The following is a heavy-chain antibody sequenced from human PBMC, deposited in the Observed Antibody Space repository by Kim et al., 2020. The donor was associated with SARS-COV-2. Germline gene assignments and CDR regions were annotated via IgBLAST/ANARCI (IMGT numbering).Heavy chain of an antibody. CDR2: IYYSGST. CDR1: GGSISSSNYY. V-gene: IGHV4-39*01. Sequence: SETLSLTCTVSGGSISSSNYYWGWIRQPPGKGLEWIGSIYYSGSTYYNPSLKSRVTISVDTSKNQFSLKLSSVTAADTAVYYCARGIAAAGTDDYYYYYGVDVWGQGTTVTVSS. J-gene: IGHJ6*02. CDR3: ARGIAAAGTDDYYYYYGVDV. D-gene: IGHD6-13*01.